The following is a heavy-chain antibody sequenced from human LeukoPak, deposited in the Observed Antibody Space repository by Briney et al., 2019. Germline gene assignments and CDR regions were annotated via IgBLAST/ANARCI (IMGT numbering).Heavy chain of an antibody. CDR2: IYYSGST. CDR1: GGSISSSSYY. CDR3: ARRTGYSNGWYFDY. J-gene: IGHJ4*02. V-gene: IGHV4-39*01. D-gene: IGHD6-19*01. Sequence: SETLSLTCTVSGGSISSSSYYWGWIRQPPGKGLEWIGSIYYSGSTYYNQSLKSRVTISVDTSKNQFSLKLSSVTAADTAVYYCARRTGYSNGWYFDYWGQGTLVTVS.